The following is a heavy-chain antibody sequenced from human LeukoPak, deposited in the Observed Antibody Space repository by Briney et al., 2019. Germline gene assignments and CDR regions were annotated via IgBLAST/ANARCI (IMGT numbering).Heavy chain of an antibody. J-gene: IGHJ4*02. CDR3: AKDNGDWGYLDY. CDR1: GFTFSSYG. D-gene: IGHD7-27*01. CDR2: ISYDGSNK. V-gene: IGHV3-30*18. Sequence: GGSLRLSCAASGFTFSSYGMHWVRQAPGKRLEWVAVISYDGSNKYYADSVKGRFTISRDNSKNTLYLQMNSLRAEDTAVYYCAKDNGDWGYLDYWGQGTLVTVSS.